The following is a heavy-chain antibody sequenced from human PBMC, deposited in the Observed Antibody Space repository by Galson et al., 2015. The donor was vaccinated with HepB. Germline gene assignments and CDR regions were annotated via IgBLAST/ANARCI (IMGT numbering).Heavy chain of an antibody. CDR1: GFTFSSYG. CDR3: AKNLVHCSSTSCYLYYFDY. CDR2: ISGSGGST. J-gene: IGHJ4*02. V-gene: IGHV3-23*01. D-gene: IGHD2-2*01. Sequence: SLRLSCAASGFTFSSYGMHWVRQAPGKGLEWVSAISGSGGSTYYADSVKGRFTISRDNSKNTLYLQMNSLRAEDTAVYYCAKNLVHCSSTSCYLYYFDYWGQGTLVTVSS.